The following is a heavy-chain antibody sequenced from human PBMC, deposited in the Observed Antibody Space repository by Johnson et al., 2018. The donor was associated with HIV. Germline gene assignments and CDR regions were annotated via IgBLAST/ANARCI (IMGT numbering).Heavy chain of an antibody. CDR3: ARDMVGGMATMGRDAFDI. V-gene: IGHV3-20*04. D-gene: IGHD5-24*01. J-gene: IGHJ3*02. Sequence: EVQLVESGGGVVRPGGSLRLSCATSGFTFDDYGMSWVRQVPGKGLEWVAGINWNGGSTGYGDSVKGRFTVSRDNAKNSLYLQMNSLRAEVTAFYYCARDMVGGMATMGRDAFDIWGQGTMVTVSS. CDR1: GFTFDDYG. CDR2: INWNGGST.